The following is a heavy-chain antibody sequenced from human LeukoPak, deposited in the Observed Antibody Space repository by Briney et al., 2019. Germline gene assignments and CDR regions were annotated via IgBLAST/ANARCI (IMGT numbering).Heavy chain of an antibody. CDR3: AYSSGYYH. CDR2: ITSNGGTT. V-gene: IGHV3-64D*06. Sequence: AGGSLRLSCAASGFTFSSYGMHWVRQAPGKGLEYVSAITSNGGTTYYADSVKGRFTISRDNSKNTLYLHMSTLRPEDTAVYYCAYSSGYYHWGQGALVTVSS. CDR1: GFTFSSYG. D-gene: IGHD3-22*01. J-gene: IGHJ1*01.